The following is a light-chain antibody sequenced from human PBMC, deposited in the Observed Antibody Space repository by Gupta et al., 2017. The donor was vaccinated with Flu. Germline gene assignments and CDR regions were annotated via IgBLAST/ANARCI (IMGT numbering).Light chain of an antibody. Sequence: DIQMTQSPSSLSASVGDGVTITCRASQSISSYLNWYQQKPGKAPKLLIYAASSLQSGVPSRFSGSGSGTDFTLTISSLQPEDFATYYCQQSYSTMLTFGGGTKVEIK. CDR2: AAS. CDR3: QQSYSTMLT. CDR1: QSISSY. V-gene: IGKV1-39*01. J-gene: IGKJ4*01.